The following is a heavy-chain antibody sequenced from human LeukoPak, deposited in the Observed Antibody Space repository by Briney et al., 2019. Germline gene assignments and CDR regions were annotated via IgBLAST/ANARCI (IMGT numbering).Heavy chain of an antibody. CDR1: GFTFSSYA. CDR2: ISGSGGST. D-gene: IGHD2-15*01. CDR3: AREVVVVAAEDTAMAENWFDP. V-gene: IGHV3-23*01. Sequence: GGSLGLSCTASGFTFSSYAMSWVRQAPGKGLEWVSAISGSGGSTYYADSVKGRFTISRDNSKNTLYLQMNSLRAEDTAVYYCAREVVVVAAEDTAMAENWFDPWGQGTLVTVSS. J-gene: IGHJ5*02.